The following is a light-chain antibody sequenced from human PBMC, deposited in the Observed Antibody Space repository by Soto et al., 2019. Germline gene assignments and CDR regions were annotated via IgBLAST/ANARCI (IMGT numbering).Light chain of an antibody. Sequence: DIVMTQSPLSLSVTPGEPASISCRSSQSLLNRNGNNYLDWYLQKPGQSPQLLIYWGSNRASGVPDRFGGSGAGTDFTLKISRVEAEDVGVYYCMQGQQSPVTFGRGTRLEIK. V-gene: IGKV2-28*01. J-gene: IGKJ5*01. CDR3: MQGQQSPVT. CDR1: QSLLNRNGNNY. CDR2: WGS.